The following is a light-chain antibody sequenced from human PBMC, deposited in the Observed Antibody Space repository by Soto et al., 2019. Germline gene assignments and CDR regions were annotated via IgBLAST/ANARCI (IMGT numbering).Light chain of an antibody. Sequence: QPVLTQSPSASASLGASVKLTCTLSSGHSSYAIAWHQQQPEKGPRYLMRLSSDGSHSKGDGIPDRFSGSSSGAERYLTISGLQSEDEADYYCQTWVTDTVVFGGGTKLTVL. V-gene: IGLV4-69*01. CDR1: SGHSSYA. J-gene: IGLJ2*01. CDR3: QTWVTDTVV. CDR2: LSSDGSH.